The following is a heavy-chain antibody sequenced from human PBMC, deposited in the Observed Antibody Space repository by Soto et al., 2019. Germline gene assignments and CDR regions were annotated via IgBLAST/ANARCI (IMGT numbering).Heavy chain of an antibody. Sequence: QVQLQQWGAGLLKPSETLSLTCAVYGGSFSGYYWSWIRQPPGKGLEWIGEINHSGSTNYNPSLKSRVTSSVDTSKNNLSLKLSSVTAADTAVYYCAGGRGGYCDYAIGYWGQGTLVTVSS. CDR1: GGSFSGYY. D-gene: IGHD4-17*01. V-gene: IGHV4-34*01. CDR3: AGGRGGYCDYAIGY. J-gene: IGHJ4*02. CDR2: INHSGST.